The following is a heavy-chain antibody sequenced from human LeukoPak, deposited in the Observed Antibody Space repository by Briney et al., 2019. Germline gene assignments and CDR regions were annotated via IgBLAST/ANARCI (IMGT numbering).Heavy chain of an antibody. V-gene: IGHV5-10-1*01. CDR1: GYSFTSYW. D-gene: IGHD6-13*01. CDR3: ARQIDGYSIWFDP. CDR2: IDPSDSYA. Sequence: GESLKISCKGSGYSFTSYWISWVRQMPGKGLEWMGRIDPSDSYANYSPSFQGHVTISADKSISTAYLQWSSLKASDTAMYYCARQIDGYSIWFDPWGQGTLVTASS. J-gene: IGHJ5*02.